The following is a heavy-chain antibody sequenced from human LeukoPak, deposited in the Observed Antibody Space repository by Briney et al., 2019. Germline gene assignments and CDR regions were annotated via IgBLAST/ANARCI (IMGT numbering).Heavy chain of an antibody. D-gene: IGHD2-2*01. Sequence: PGGSLRLSCAASGFRFNKDWMSWVRQAPGKGLEWVANIKQDGSEMYYVDSVEGRFTVSRDNAKDSLYLQMDSLRAEDTAVYYCARARILAVTPAAMPYYFDYWGQGSLVTVSS. CDR1: GFRFNKDW. V-gene: IGHV3-7*01. CDR3: ARARILAVTPAAMPYYFDY. J-gene: IGHJ4*02. CDR2: IKQDGSEM.